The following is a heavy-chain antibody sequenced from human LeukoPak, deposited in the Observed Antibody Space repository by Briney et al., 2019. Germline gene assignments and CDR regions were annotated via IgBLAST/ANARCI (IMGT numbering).Heavy chain of an antibody. CDR1: GYTVTGYY. D-gene: IGHD2-2*01. J-gene: IGHJ6*02. CDR3: AREVFVVVPADYYYYGMDV. V-gene: IGHV1-2*06. Sequence: ASVKVSCKASGYTVTGYYMHWVRQAPGQGLEWMGRINPNSGGTNYAQKFQGRVTMTRDTSISTAYMELSRLRSDDTAVYYCAREVFVVVPADYYYYGMDVWGQGTTVTVSS. CDR2: INPNSGGT.